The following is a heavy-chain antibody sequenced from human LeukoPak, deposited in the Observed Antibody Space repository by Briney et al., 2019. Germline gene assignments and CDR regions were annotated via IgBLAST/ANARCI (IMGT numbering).Heavy chain of an antibody. D-gene: IGHD3-22*01. CDR2: VSGSGSGT. V-gene: IGHV3-23*01. CDR1: GFTFRSYG. Sequence: HPGGSLRLSCAASGFTFRSYGMNWVRQAPGKGLELVSTVSGSGSGTYYSDPVKGRVTIFRVNSKNTLYLQMNSLRAEDTAVYYCAKSVSFYDSSGYYYFESWGQGTLVTVSS. J-gene: IGHJ4*02. CDR3: AKSVSFYDSSGYYYFES.